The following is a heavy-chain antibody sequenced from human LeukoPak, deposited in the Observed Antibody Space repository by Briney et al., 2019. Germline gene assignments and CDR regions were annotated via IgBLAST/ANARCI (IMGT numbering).Heavy chain of an antibody. CDR2: IYTSGST. J-gene: IGHJ4*02. Sequence: SETLSLTCTVSGGSISSYYWSWIRQPAGKGLEWIGRIYTSGSTNYNPSLKSRVTISVDTSKNQFSLKLSSVTAADTAVYYCARAFRWWLVEYYFDYWGQGTLVTVSS. CDR3: ARAFRWWLVEYYFDY. D-gene: IGHD6-19*01. CDR1: GGSISSYY. V-gene: IGHV4-4*07.